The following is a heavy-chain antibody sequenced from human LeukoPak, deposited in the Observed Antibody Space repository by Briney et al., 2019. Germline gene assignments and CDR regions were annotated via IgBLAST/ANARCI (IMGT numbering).Heavy chain of an antibody. J-gene: IGHJ4*02. CDR1: GYTFTGYY. Sequence: VKVSCKASGYTFTGYYMHWVRQAPGQGLEWMGWINPNSGGTNYAQKFQGRVTMTRDTSISTAYMELSRLRSDDTAVYYCARGRRANCSGGSCYLSLRYWGQGTLVTVSS. CDR2: INPNSGGT. V-gene: IGHV1-2*02. D-gene: IGHD2-15*01. CDR3: ARGRRANCSGGSCYLSLRY.